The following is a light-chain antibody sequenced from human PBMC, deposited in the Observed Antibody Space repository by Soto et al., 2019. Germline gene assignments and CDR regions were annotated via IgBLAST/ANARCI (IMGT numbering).Light chain of an antibody. CDR3: QQYDSYSRT. J-gene: IGKJ1*01. CDR1: QSISSW. V-gene: IGKV1-5*01. Sequence: DSQMTQSPSTLSASVGDRVTITCRASQSISSWLAWYQQKPGKAPKLLIYDASSLESGVPSGFSGSVSGTEFTLTISRLQPDDFATYYGQQYDSYSRTFGQGTKVDIK. CDR2: DAS.